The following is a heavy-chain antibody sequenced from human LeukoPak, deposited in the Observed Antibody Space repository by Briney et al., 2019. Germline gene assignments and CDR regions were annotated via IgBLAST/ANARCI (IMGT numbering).Heavy chain of an antibody. CDR1: GFTFSSYW. CDR2: IKSDGSST. J-gene: IGHJ3*02. Sequence: GGSLRLSCAASGFTFSSYWMHWVRQAPGKGLEWVSRIKSDGSSTSYADSVKGRFTISRDNAKNTLYLQMNSLRAEDTAVYYCAKDFAYYYDSSGPPDAFDIWGQGTMVTVSS. V-gene: IGHV3-74*01. D-gene: IGHD3-22*01. CDR3: AKDFAYYYDSSGPPDAFDI.